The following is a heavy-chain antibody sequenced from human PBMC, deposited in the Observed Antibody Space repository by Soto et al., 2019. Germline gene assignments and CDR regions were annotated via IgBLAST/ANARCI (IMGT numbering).Heavy chain of an antibody. CDR1: GFTFRTYG. Sequence: QVQLVESGGGVVQPGTSLRLSCAASGFTFRTYGMHWVRLAPGKGLEWVAVIWHDSSNKYYGDSVKGRFTISGDKCENTLYLQLNSLRVEDTAVYYCVKGGPNWCRVFDYWGQGTLVTVSP. J-gene: IGHJ4*02. CDR3: VKGGPNWCRVFDY. D-gene: IGHD2-8*02. V-gene: IGHV3-33*03. CDR2: IWHDSSNK.